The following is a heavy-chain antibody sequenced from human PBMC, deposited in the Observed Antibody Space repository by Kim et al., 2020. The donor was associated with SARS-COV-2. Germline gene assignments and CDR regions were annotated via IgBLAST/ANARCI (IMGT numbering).Heavy chain of an antibody. J-gene: IGHJ3*02. Sequence: GESLKISCKGSGYSFTSYWISWVRQMPGKGLEWMGRIDPSDSYTNYSPSFQGHVTISANKSINTAYLQWSSLKASDTAMYYCARLGSGAYYDSSGYYWGAFDIWGQGTMVTVSS. CDR2: IDPSDSYT. V-gene: IGHV5-10-1*01. D-gene: IGHD3-22*01. CDR1: GYSFTSYW. CDR3: ARLGSGAYYDSSGYYWGAFDI.